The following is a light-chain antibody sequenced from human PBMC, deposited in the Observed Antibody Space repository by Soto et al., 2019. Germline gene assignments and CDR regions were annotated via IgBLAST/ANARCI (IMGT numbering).Light chain of an antibody. J-gene: IGKJ1*01. V-gene: IGKV1-5*01. Sequence: DIQMTQSPSTLSASVGDTVTITCRASQSISSWLAWYQQKPGKAPKLLIYDASSLESGVPSRFSASGSGTEFTLTISSLQPDDFATYYCQQYHSYSWTFGQGTRVGIK. CDR3: QQYHSYSWT. CDR1: QSISSW. CDR2: DAS.